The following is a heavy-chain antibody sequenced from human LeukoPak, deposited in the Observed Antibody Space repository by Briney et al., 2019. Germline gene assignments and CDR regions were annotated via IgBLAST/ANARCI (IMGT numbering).Heavy chain of an antibody. J-gene: IGHJ4*02. CDR1: GDSVSSNSAA. D-gene: IGHD2-15*01. CDR2: TYYRSKWFN. V-gene: IGHV6-1*01. Sequence: SQTLSLTCAISGDSVSSNSAAWNWFRQSPSSGLEWLGRTYYRSKWFNNYAVSVKSRITVSPDSSKNQFSLHLNSVTPEDTAVYYCARISYDSKPVWGQGTLVTVSS. CDR3: ARISYDSKPV.